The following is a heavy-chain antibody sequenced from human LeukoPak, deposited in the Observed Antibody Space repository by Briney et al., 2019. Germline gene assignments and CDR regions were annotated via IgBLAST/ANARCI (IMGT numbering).Heavy chain of an antibody. V-gene: IGHV3-15*01. CDR1: GFSFSDAW. J-gene: IGHJ5*02. D-gene: IGHD3-3*01. Sequence: GGSLRLSCVASGFSFSDAWMIWVRQVPGKGLEWVGRIKSKTDGGTTDYAAPVKGRFTISRDDSKNTLYLQMNSLKIEDTAVYYCTTGITIFGTNWFDPWGQGTLVTVSS. CDR2: IKSKTDGGTT. CDR3: TTGITIFGTNWFDP.